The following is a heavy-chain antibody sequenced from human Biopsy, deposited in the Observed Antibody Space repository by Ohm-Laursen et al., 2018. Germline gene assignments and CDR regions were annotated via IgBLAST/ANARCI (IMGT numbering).Heavy chain of an antibody. D-gene: IGHD2/OR15-2a*01. CDR3: ARATNSTGWPYYNFYGMDV. Sequence: TLSLTCTVSGGSISSDYWSWIRQTPGKGLEWIGYIYYSGSTNYNPSLKSRVTISVDTPKNQFSLRLNSVTAADTAVYYCARATNSTGWPYYNFYGMDVWGQGTTVTVSS. J-gene: IGHJ6*02. CDR1: GGSISSDY. V-gene: IGHV4-59*01. CDR2: IYYSGST.